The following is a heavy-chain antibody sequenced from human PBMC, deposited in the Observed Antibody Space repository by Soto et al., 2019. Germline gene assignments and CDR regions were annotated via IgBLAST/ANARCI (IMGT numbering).Heavy chain of an antibody. CDR1: DGSVSSGNDY. V-gene: IGHV4-61*01. J-gene: IGHJ4*02. D-gene: IGHD3-22*01. CDR2: IYYSGTT. CDR3: ARISRYDSSGYVAQCLDN. Sequence: QVQLQESGPGLVKPSETLSLICTVSDGSVSSGNDYWSWIRQPPGKGLEWIGYIYYSGTTNYNPSLKSRVTISVDTSKNQFTLKLSSVTAADTAMYYCARISRYDSSGYVAQCLDNWGQGTLVTVSS.